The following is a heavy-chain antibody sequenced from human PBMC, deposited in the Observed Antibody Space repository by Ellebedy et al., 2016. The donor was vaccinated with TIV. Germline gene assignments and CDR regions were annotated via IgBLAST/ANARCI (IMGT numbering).Heavy chain of an antibody. CDR2: INRDGSSA. D-gene: IGHD6-19*01. J-gene: IGHJ4*02. CDR3: ARGPDSSGGYRGFDY. CDR1: GFTFSSNW. Sequence: GESLKISCAASGFTFSSNWMHWVRQAPGKGLVWLSRINRDGSSANYADSVKGRFSISRDNSKNTLYVQMNSLSAEDTAVYYCARGPDSSGGYRGFDYWGQGTLVTVSS. V-gene: IGHV3-74*01.